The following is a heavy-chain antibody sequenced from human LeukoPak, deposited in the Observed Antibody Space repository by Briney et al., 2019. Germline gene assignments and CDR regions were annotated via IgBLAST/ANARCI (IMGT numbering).Heavy chain of an antibody. Sequence: GGSLRLSCAVSGLTFSDYWMHWVRQAPGKGLVWVSRISNDGTSTSYADSVKGRFTIPRDNAKNTLYLQMNSLRAEDTAVYYCARAPCSGGSCYRYYYYYMDVWGKGTTVTVSS. V-gene: IGHV3-74*01. CDR2: ISNDGTST. CDR1: GLTFSDYW. D-gene: IGHD2-15*01. J-gene: IGHJ6*03. CDR3: ARAPCSGGSCYRYYYYYMDV.